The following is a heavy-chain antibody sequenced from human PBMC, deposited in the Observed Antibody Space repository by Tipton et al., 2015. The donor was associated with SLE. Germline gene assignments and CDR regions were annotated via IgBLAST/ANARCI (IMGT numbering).Heavy chain of an antibody. J-gene: IGHJ4*02. CDR3: ARGDRAFDY. CDR2: IYHSGCT. Sequence: TLSLTCTVSGYSISSGYYWGWIRQPPGKGLEWIGSIYHSGCTYYNPSLKSRVTISVDTSKNQFSLKLSSVTAADTAVYYCARGDRAFDYWGQGTLVTVSS. CDR1: GYSISSGYY. D-gene: IGHD5-18*01. V-gene: IGHV4-38-2*02.